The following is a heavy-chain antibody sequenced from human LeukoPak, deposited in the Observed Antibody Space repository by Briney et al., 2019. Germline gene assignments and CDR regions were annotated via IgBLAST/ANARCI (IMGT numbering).Heavy chain of an antibody. D-gene: IGHD2-2*01. CDR2: INPNSGGT. CDR1: GYTFTGYY. J-gene: IGHJ3*02. V-gene: IGHV1-2*02. Sequence: ASVKVSCKASGYTFTGYYMHWVRQAPGQGLEWMGWINPNSGGTNYAQKFQGRVTMTRDTSISTAYMELSRLRSDDTAVYYCARPGAVVPAAAQTNAFDIWAKGQWSPSLQ. CDR3: ARPGAVVPAAAQTNAFDI.